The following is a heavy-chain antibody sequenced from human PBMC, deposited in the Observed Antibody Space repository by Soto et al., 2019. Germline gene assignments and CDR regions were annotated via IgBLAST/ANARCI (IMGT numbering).Heavy chain of an antibody. CDR3: ARDYSSGWKYYYYGMDV. CDR2: ISYNGSNK. V-gene: IGHV3-30-3*01. CDR1: GFTFSSYA. Sequence: GGSLRLSCAASGFTFSSYAMHWVRQDPGKGLEWVAVISYNGSNKYYADSVKGRFTISRDNSKNTLYLQMNSLRAEDTAVYYCARDYSSGWKYYYYGMDVWGQGTTVTVSS. J-gene: IGHJ6*02. D-gene: IGHD6-19*01.